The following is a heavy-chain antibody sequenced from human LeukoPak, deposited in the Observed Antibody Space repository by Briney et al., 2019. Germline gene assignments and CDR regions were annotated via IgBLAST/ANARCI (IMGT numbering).Heavy chain of an antibody. CDR2: ISSTSSHI. V-gene: IGHV3-48*03. Sequence: GGSLRLSCAASGFTFSSSETSWVRQAPGKGLEWISYISSTSSHIYYADSVKGRFTISRDNAKNSLYLQMYSLGAGDTAVYYFAKEISGKVFNTWGQGTLVTVS. CDR3: AKEISGKVFNT. D-gene: IGHD1-20*01. CDR1: GFTFSSSE. J-gene: IGHJ3*02.